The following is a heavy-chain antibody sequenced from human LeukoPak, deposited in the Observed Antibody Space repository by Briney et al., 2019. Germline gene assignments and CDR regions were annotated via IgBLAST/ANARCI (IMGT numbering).Heavy chain of an antibody. V-gene: IGHV4-4*07. J-gene: IGHJ4*02. CDR1: GASINSYY. CDR3: ARDQELGF. Sequence: KPSETLSLTCTVSGASINSYYWNWIRQPAGKGLEWIGRSYISGSTDYNPSLKSRVTVSVDTSQNQFSLKLTSVTAADTAVYYCARDQELGFWGQGPLVTVSS. D-gene: IGHD3-10*01. CDR2: SYISGST.